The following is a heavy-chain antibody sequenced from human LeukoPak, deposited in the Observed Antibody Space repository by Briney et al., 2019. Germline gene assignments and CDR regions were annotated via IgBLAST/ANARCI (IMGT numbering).Heavy chain of an antibody. D-gene: IGHD3-10*01. CDR2: ISYDGSNK. Sequence: GGSLRLSCAASGFTFSSYAMHWVRQAPGKGLEWVAVISYDGSNKYYADSVKGRFTISRDNSKNTLYLQMNSLRAEDTAVYYCARVHEWFGDHYFDYWGQGTLVTVSS. CDR3: ARVHEWFGDHYFDY. J-gene: IGHJ4*02. CDR1: GFTFSSYA. V-gene: IGHV3-30*04.